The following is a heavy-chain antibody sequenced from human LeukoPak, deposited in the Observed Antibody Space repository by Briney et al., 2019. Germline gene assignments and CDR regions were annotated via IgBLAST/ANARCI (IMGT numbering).Heavy chain of an antibody. Sequence: ASVKVSCKASGYTFTGYYMHWVRQALGQGLEWMGWINPNSGGTNYAQKFQGRVTMTRDTSISTAYMELSRLRSDDTAVYYCASGRTYCGGDCLPSDAFDIWGQGTMVTVSS. D-gene: IGHD2-21*01. CDR2: INPNSGGT. CDR1: GYTFTGYY. CDR3: ASGRTYCGGDCLPSDAFDI. V-gene: IGHV1-2*02. J-gene: IGHJ3*02.